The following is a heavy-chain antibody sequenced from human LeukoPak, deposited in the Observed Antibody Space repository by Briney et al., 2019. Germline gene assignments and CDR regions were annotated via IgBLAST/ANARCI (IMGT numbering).Heavy chain of an antibody. CDR3: ARDLGGNSFDY. V-gene: IGHV3-53*01. D-gene: IGHD1-26*01. J-gene: IGHJ4*02. Sequence: QPGGSLRLSCAASGFTVSSNYMSWVRQAPGKGLEWVSVIYSGGSTYYADSVKGRFTISRDNSKNTQYLQMNSRRAEDTAVYYCARDLGGNSFDYWGQGTLVTVSS. CDR2: IYSGGST. CDR1: GFTVSSNY.